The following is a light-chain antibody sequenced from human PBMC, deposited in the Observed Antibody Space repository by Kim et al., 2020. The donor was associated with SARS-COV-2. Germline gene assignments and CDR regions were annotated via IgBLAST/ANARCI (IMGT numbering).Light chain of an antibody. V-gene: IGLV4-69*01. Sequence: QLVLTQSPSASASLGASFMLTCTLSSGHSSYAIAWHQQQPEKGPRYLMKLNSDGSHSKGDGIPDRFSGSSSGAERYLTISSLQSEDEADYYCQTWGTGLWVFGGGTKLTVL. CDR1: SGHSSYA. CDR3: QTWGTGLWV. J-gene: IGLJ3*02. CDR2: LNSDGSH.